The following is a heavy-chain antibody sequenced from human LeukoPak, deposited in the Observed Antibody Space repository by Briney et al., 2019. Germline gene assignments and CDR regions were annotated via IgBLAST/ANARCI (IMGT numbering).Heavy chain of an antibody. CDR1: GGSFSGYY. V-gene: IGHV4-34*01. CDR3: ARARGYYYDSSGPPDY. CDR2: IYHSGST. Sequence: PSETLSLTCAVYGGSFSGYYWSWIRQPPGKGLEWIGSIYHSGSTYYNPSLKSRVTISVDTSKNQFSLKLSSVTAADTAVHYCARARGYYYDSSGPPDYWGQGTLVTVSS. J-gene: IGHJ4*02. D-gene: IGHD3-22*01.